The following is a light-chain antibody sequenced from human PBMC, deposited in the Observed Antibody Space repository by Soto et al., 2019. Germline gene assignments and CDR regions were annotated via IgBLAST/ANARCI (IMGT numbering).Light chain of an antibody. Sequence: DIVLTQSPGALSLSPGERATLSCRASQSVSSSFLAWYQQQPGQAPRLIIYGASSRATGIPDRFSGSGSGTDFTLTISRLEPEDFAVYYCQQYDSSPRTFGQGTKVEIK. CDR3: QQYDSSPRT. J-gene: IGKJ1*01. V-gene: IGKV3-20*01. CDR2: GAS. CDR1: QSVSSSF.